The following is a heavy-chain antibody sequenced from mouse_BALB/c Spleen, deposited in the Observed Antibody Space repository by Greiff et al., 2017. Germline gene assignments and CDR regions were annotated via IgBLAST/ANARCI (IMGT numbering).Heavy chain of an antibody. CDR3: ARHEEVRDYFDY. CDR1: GFTFSSYG. J-gene: IGHJ2*01. Sequence: DVKLVESGGDLVKPGGSLKLSCSASGFTFSSYGMSWVRQTPDKRLEWVATISSGGSYTYYPDSVKGRFTISRDNAKNTLYLQMSSLKSEDTAMYYCARHEEVRDYFDYWGQGTTLTVSS. D-gene: IGHD2-14*01. CDR2: ISSGGSYT. V-gene: IGHV5-6*02.